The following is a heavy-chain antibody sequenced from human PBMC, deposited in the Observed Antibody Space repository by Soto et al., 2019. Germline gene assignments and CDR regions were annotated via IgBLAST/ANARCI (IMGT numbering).Heavy chain of an antibody. Sequence: QVQLQQWGAGLLKPSETLSLTCAVYGGSFSGYYWSWIRQPPGKGLEWIGEINHSGSTNYNPSLKSRVTISADTSKHQFSLKLSSVTAADTAVYYCARMYSRSRPHLDYWGQGTLVTVSS. CDR3: ARMYSRSRPHLDY. CDR1: GGSFSGYY. CDR2: INHSGST. J-gene: IGHJ4*02. V-gene: IGHV4-34*01. D-gene: IGHD6-13*01.